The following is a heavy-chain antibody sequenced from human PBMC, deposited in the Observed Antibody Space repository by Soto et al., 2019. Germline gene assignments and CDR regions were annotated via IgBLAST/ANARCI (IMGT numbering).Heavy chain of an antibody. CDR1: GYTFTGYY. D-gene: IGHD2-15*01. CDR3: ARGEVKYCSCGSCYGMDV. V-gene: IGHV1-2*02. J-gene: IGHJ6*02. Sequence: QVQLVQSGAEVKKPGASVKVSCKASGYTFTGYYMHWVRQAPGQGLEWMGWINPNSGGTNYAQKFQGRVTMTRDTSISTAYMELSRLRSYDTAVYYCARGEVKYCSCGSCYGMDVWCQGTTVTVSS. CDR2: INPNSGGT.